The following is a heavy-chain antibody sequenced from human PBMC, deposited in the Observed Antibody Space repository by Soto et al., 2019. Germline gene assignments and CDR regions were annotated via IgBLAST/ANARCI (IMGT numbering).Heavy chain of an antibody. CDR1: GLSLSNGRLG. CDR3: ALIKDCSRTDCYLASFDP. D-gene: IGHD2-2*01. V-gene: IGHV2-26*01. CDR2: IFSNDEK. J-gene: IGHJ5*02. Sequence: QVTLKESGPVLVKPTETLTLTCTVSGLSLSNGRLGVSWIRQPPGKALEWLAHIFSNDEKSYSTSLKSRLTISKDTSRSQVVLTMTNMDPVDSATYSCALIKDCSRTDCYLASFDPWGQGTLVTVSS.